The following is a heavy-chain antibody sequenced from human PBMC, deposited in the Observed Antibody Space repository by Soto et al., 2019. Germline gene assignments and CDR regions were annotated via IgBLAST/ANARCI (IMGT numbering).Heavy chain of an antibody. CDR1: GFTFSSRW. CDR2: IKQDENGK. Sequence: EVQLVESGGGLVQPGGSLRLSCEASGFTFSSRWMTWVRQGPGKGLEWVANIKQDENGKDYVDSVKGRFTISRDNAKNSLYLQRNSLRAADTAVCYCATHDGPAAAGLVLDFWGQGTLVTVSS. D-gene: IGHD6-13*01. CDR3: ATHDGPAAAGLVLDF. J-gene: IGHJ4*02. V-gene: IGHV3-7*02.